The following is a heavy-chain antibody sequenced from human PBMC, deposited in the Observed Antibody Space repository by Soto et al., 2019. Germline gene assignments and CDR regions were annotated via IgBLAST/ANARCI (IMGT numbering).Heavy chain of an antibody. CDR1: GYTFTSYA. Sequence: QVQLVQSGAEVKKPGASVKVSCKASGYTFTSYAMHWVRQAPGQRLEWMGWINAGNGNTKYSQKFQGRVTITRDTSASTAYMELSSLRSEDTAVYYCARALKGYNWNSWYFDLWGRGTLVTVSS. J-gene: IGHJ2*01. CDR2: INAGNGNT. CDR3: ARALKGYNWNSWYFDL. V-gene: IGHV1-3*01. D-gene: IGHD1-7*01.